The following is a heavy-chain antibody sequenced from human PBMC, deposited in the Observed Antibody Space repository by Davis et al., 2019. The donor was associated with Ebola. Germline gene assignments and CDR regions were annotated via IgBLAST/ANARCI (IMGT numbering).Heavy chain of an antibody. Sequence: MPSETLSLICAVYGGSFSGYYWSWIRQPPGKGLEWIGEINHRGSTNYNPSLKSRVTISVDTSKNQFSLKLSSVTAADTAVYYCARGGYFDYWGQGTLVTVSS. V-gene: IGHV4-34*01. CDR1: GGSFSGYY. J-gene: IGHJ4*02. CDR2: INHRGST. CDR3: ARGGYFDY.